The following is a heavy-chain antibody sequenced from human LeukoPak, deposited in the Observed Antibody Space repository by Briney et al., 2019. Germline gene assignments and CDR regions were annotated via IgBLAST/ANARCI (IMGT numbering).Heavy chain of an antibody. V-gene: IGHV1-69*04. CDR1: GGTFGSYA. J-gene: IGHJ4*02. D-gene: IGHD2-21*02. CDR2: IIPILGIA. Sequence: SVKVSCKASGGTFGSYAISWVRQAPGQGLEWMGRIIPILGIANYAQKFQGRVTITADKSTSTAYMELSSLRSEDTAVYYCARKVTGSVSDDYWGQGTLVTVSS. CDR3: ARKVTGSVSDDY.